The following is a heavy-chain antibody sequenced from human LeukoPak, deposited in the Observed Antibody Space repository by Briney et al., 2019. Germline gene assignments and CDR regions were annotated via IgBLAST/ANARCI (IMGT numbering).Heavy chain of an antibody. CDR3: AKYYDFWSGYFDQ. Sequence: SETLSLTCTVSGGSISSYYWSWIRQPAGKGLEWIGRIYSRGSINYNPSLKSRVSMSIDTTNNQFALKLSSVTAAYTAVYYCAKYYDFWSGYFDQWGQGTLVTVSS. CDR1: GGSISSYY. CDR2: IYSRGSI. J-gene: IGHJ4*02. D-gene: IGHD3-3*01. V-gene: IGHV4-4*07.